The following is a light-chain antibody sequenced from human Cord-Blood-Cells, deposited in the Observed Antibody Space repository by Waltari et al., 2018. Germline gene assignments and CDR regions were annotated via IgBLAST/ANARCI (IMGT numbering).Light chain of an antibody. V-gene: IGLV2-14*03. CDR3: SSYTSSSTRV. J-gene: IGLJ3*02. CDR2: DVS. CDR1: SSDVGGYNY. Sequence: QSALTQPASVSGSPGQSIPIPCTGPSSDVGGYNYVSWYQQHPGKAPKLMIYDVSNRSSGFSNRFSGSKSGNTASLTISGLQAEDEADYYCSSYTSSSTRVFGGGTKLTVL.